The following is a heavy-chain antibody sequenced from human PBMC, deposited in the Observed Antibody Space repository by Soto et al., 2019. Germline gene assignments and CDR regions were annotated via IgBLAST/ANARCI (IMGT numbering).Heavy chain of an antibody. CDR2: ISAHNGNT. V-gene: IGHV1-18*01. D-gene: IGHD1-1*01. CDR3: ARGRYGDY. Sequence: QVHLVQSGAEVKKPGASVKVSCEGSGYGFTTHGITWVRQAPGQGLEWMAWISAHNGNTNYAQKLQGRVTVTRDTSTSTAYMELRSLRSDDTAVYYCARGRYGDYWGQGALVTVSS. CDR1: GYGFTTHG. J-gene: IGHJ4*02.